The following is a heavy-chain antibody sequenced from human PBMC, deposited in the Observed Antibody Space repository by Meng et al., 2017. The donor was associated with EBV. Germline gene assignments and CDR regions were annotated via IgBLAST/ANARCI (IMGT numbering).Heavy chain of an antibody. Sequence: QVQLEQSAAEVKKPGSSVKVSCKTSGGPFRNYAISWVRQAPGQGLEWLGGFLPTLGAPNYAQKFHGRVSITADESTSTHYMDLSSLRSEDTAVYYCASESGRGYTPDYWGQGTLVTVSS. CDR2: FLPTLGAP. D-gene: IGHD3-10*01. V-gene: IGHV1-69*01. J-gene: IGHJ4*02. CDR3: ASESGRGYTPDY. CDR1: GGPFRNYA.